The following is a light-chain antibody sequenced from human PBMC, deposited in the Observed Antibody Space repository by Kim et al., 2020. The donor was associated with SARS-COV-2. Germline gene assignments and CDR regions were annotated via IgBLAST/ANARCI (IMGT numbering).Light chain of an antibody. CDR2: DAS. J-gene: IGKJ2*01. CDR1: QTINNW. CDR3: QQYDIPPFT. Sequence: GDRATITCRASQTINNWLAWYQQKPGKAPKVLVFDASSLESGVPSTFSGSGSGTEFTLTISSLQPDDFATYYCQQYDIPPFTF. V-gene: IGKV1-5*01.